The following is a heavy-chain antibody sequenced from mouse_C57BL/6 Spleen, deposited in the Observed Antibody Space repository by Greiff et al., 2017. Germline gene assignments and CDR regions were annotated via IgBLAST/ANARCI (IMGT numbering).Heavy chain of an antibody. D-gene: IGHD1-1*02. V-gene: IGHV1-61*01. Sequence: QQSCKASGYTFTSYWMDWVKQRPGQGLEWIGNIYPSDSETHYNQKFKDKATLTVDKSSSTAYMQLSSLTSEDSAVYYCAREEDYGAWFAYWGQGTLVTVSA. CDR1: GYTFTSYW. J-gene: IGHJ3*01. CDR3: AREEDYGAWFAY. CDR2: IYPSDSET.